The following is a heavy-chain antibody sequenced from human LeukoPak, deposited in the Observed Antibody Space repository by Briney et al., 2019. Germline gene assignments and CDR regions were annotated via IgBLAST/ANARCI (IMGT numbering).Heavy chain of an antibody. CDR2: IYWDDDK. V-gene: IGHV2-5*02. CDR3: AHREGRLGSDGFDI. J-gene: IGHJ3*02. Sequence: ASGPTLVKPTQTLTLTCTFSGFSLRNSGGGVGWIRQPPGKALEWLALIYWDDDKRYSPSLKSRLTITKDTSKNQVVLTMTNTDPVDTATYYCAHREGRLGSDGFDIWGQGTMVTVSS. D-gene: IGHD3-10*01. CDR1: GFSLRNSGGG.